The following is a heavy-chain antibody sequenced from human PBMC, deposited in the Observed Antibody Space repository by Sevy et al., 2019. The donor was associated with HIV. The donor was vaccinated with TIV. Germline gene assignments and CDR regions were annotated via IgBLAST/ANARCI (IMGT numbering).Heavy chain of an antibody. Sequence: WGSLRLSCAASGFTFSNAWMSWVRQAPGKGLEWVGRIKSQTDGGTTDYAAPVKGRFTISRDDSKNTLYLQMNSLKTEDTAVYYCTTEPVTLFGVVISSNFDYWGQGTLVTVSS. V-gene: IGHV3-15*01. CDR1: GFTFSNAW. CDR3: TTEPVTLFGVVISSNFDY. J-gene: IGHJ4*02. CDR2: IKSQTDGGTT. D-gene: IGHD3-3*01.